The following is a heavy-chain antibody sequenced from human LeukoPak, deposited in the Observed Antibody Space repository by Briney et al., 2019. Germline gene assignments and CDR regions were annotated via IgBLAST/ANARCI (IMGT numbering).Heavy chain of an antibody. D-gene: IGHD2-15*01. J-gene: IGHJ4*02. V-gene: IGHV3-48*03. Sequence: GGSLRLSCAASGFTFSSYEMNWVRLAPGKGLEWVSYISSSGSTIYYADSVKGRFTISRDNAKNSLYLQMNSLRAEDTAVYYCARVQTYCSGGSCYRGFDYWGQGTLVTVSS. CDR1: GFTFSSYE. CDR2: ISSSGSTI. CDR3: ARVQTYCSGGSCYRGFDY.